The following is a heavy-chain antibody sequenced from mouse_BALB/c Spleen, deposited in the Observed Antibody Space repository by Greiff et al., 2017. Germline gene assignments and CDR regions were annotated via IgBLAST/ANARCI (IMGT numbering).Heavy chain of an antibody. D-gene: IGHD2-12*01. CDR1: GFSLTSYG. V-gene: IGHV2-2*01. CDR3: ARELRAMDY. J-gene: IGHJ4*01. Sequence: VHLVESGPGLVQPSQSLSITCTVSGFSLTSYGVHWVRQSPGKGLEWLGVIWSGGSTDYNAAFISRLSISKDNSKSQVFFKMNSLQTDDTARYYCARELRAMDYWGQGTSVTVSS. CDR2: IWSGGST.